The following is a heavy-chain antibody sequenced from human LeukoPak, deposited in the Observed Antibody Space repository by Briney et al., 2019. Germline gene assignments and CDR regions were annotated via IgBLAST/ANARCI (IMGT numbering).Heavy chain of an antibody. J-gene: IGHJ6*02. Sequence: GSLRLSCAVSGFTFSNYAMHWVRQAPGKGLEWVAVISYDGSNKYYGDSVKGRFTISRDNSKNTLYLQMNSLRAEDTAVYYCARLLAGYGGEDYYYGMDVWGQGTTVTVSS. CDR2: ISYDGSNK. CDR3: ARLLAGYGGEDYYYGMDV. D-gene: IGHD2-21*01. V-gene: IGHV3-30-3*01. CDR1: GFTFSNYA.